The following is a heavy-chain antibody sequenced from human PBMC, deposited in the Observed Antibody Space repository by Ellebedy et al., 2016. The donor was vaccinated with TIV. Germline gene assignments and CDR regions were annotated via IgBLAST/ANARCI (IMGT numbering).Heavy chain of an antibody. CDR1: GFTFSSYA. CDR3: AKGRNYYYDNSGSDNFFDY. D-gene: IGHD3-22*01. V-gene: IGHV3-23*01. CDR2: ISGPGGRT. J-gene: IGHJ4*01. Sequence: PGGSLRLSCAVSGFTFSSYALSWVRQAPGKGLDWVSSISGPGGRTYHADSVKGRFTISRDNYKNTLYLQMNSLRAEDTAVYFCAKGRNYYYDNSGSDNFFDYWGHGTLVTVSS.